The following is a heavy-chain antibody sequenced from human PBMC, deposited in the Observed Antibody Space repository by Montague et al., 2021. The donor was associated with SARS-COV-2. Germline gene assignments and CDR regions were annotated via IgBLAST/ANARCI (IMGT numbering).Heavy chain of an antibody. CDR1: GGSITGYY. D-gene: IGHD4-23*01. Sequence: SETLSLTCTVSGGSITGYYWSWLWRSPGKGLEWIAYIYDGGAVNYNPSLGSRVTISTDTSKNQLSLKVNSVTAAATAVYYCVRDHPYGGPRGAYDIWGQGTVVTVSS. CDR2: IYDGGAV. CDR3: VRDHPYGGPRGAYDI. J-gene: IGHJ3*02. V-gene: IGHV4-59*01.